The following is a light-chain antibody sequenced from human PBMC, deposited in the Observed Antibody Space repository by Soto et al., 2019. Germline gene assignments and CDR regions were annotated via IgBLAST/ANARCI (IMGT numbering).Light chain of an antibody. J-gene: IGKJ1*01. V-gene: IGKV1-5*01. CDR1: ESIRTW. CDR3: QQFNTSPWT. CDR2: DAS. Sequence: DIQMTQSPSTLSASIGDRVTITCRASESIRTWLAWYQHKPGKAPKFLIYDASSLESGVPSRFSGSGSGTEFTLTISSLQPDDFATYYCQQFNTSPWTFGQGTKV.